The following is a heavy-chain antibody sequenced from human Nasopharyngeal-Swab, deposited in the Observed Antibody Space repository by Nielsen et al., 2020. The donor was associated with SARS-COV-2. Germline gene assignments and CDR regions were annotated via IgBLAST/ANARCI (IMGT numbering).Heavy chain of an antibody. V-gene: IGHV4-34*01. CDR2: INHSGST. D-gene: IGHD2-2*01. CDR1: GGSISSYY. J-gene: IGHJ6*03. CDR3: ASGVLPAASPRGYYYYYYMDV. Sequence: SETLSLTFTVSGGSISSYYWSWIRQPPGKGLEWIGEINHSGSTNYNPSLKSRVTISVDTSKNQFSLKLSSVTAADTAVYYCASGVLPAASPRGYYYYYYMDVWGKGTTVTVSS.